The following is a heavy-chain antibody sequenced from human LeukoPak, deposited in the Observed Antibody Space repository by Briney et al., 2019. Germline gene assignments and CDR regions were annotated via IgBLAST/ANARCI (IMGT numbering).Heavy chain of an antibody. CDR3: ARGPEGSSLNWFDP. CDR2: ISSSSSYI. J-gene: IGHJ5*02. V-gene: IGHV3-21*01. D-gene: IGHD1-14*01. Sequence: PGGSLRLSCAASGFTFSSYSMNWVRQAPGKGLEWVSSISSSSSYIYYADSVKGRFTISRDNAKNSLYLQMNSLIAEDTAVYYCARGPEGSSLNWFDPWGQGTLVTVSS. CDR1: GFTFSSYS.